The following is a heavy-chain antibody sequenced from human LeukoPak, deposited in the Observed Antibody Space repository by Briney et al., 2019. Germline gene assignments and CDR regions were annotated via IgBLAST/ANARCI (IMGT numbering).Heavy chain of an antibody. J-gene: IGHJ4*02. CDR2: IKQDGSEK. CDR1: GFTFSSYW. D-gene: IGHD3-16*01. V-gene: IGHV3-7*01. Sequence: PGGSLRLSCAASGFTFSSYWMSWVRQAPGKGLEWVANIKQDGSEKYYVDSVEGRFTISRDNAKNSLYLQMNSLRAEDTAVYYCARDAVGYGPYYFDYWGQGTLVTVSS. CDR3: ARDAVGYGPYYFDY.